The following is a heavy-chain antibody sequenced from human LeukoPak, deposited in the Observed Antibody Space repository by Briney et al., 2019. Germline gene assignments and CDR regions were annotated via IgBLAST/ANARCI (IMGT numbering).Heavy chain of an antibody. V-gene: IGHV3-9*01. CDR3: AKADRIVVVPAAIDY. Sequence: GGSLRLSCAASGFTFDDYAMHWVRQAPGKGLEWVSGISWNSGSIGYADSVKGRFTISRDNAKNSLYLQMNSLRAEDTALYYCAKADRIVVVPAAIDYWGQGTLVTVSS. CDR1: GFTFDDYA. J-gene: IGHJ4*02. CDR2: ISWNSGSI. D-gene: IGHD2-2*01.